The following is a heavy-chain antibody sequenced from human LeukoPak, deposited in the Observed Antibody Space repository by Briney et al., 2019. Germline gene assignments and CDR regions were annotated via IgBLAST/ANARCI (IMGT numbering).Heavy chain of an antibody. Sequence: SETLSLTCTVSGDSVSSSRYYWGWVRQPPGKGLEWIGSIYYGGSTYYNPSLKSRVIISVDTSKSHFSLKLIAVTAADTAVYYCASPPMVRGIMDYFNYGMDVWGQGTTVTVFS. CDR2: IYYGGST. J-gene: IGHJ6*02. V-gene: IGHV4-39*01. D-gene: IGHD3-10*01. CDR1: GDSVSSSRYY. CDR3: ASPPMVRGIMDYFNYGMDV.